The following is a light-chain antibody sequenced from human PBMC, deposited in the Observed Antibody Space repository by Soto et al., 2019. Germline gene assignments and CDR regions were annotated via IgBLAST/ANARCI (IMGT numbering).Light chain of an antibody. CDR3: QQYGSSPPT. CDR1: QSLSTNY. Sequence: EIVLTQSPGTLSLSPGERATLSCRASQSLSTNYLAWYQRKPGQAPRLLIYGASSRATGIPDRFSGSGSGTDFTLTITRLEPEDFAVYYCQQYGSSPPTFGQGTKVEI. V-gene: IGKV3-20*01. CDR2: GAS. J-gene: IGKJ1*01.